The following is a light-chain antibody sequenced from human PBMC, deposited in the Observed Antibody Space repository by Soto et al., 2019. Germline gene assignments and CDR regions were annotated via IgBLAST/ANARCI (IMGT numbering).Light chain of an antibody. V-gene: IGKV1-33*01. CDR1: QDISNY. J-gene: IGKJ5*01. CDR3: QQYKHHIT. CDR2: DAY. Sequence: DIQMTQSPSSLSTSVGDRVTITCQASQDISNYLNWYQQKPGKAPKLQIYDAYNLETGIPSRFSGIGSGTDFTFTIISLQPEDIATYYCQQYKHHITFGQGTRLEI.